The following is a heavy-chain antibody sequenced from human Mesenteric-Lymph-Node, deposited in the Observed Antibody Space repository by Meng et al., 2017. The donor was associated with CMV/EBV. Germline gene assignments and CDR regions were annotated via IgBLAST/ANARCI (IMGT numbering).Heavy chain of an antibody. CDR1: GYTFRTYW. Sequence: LSLTCAASGYTFRTYWMSWVRQAPGKGLEWVAFIRSDGSNQYYADSVKGRFTISRDNSKNTLYLQMNSLRAEDTAIYYCARVRGVLIPAVDYWGQGTLVTVSS. CDR3: ARVRGVLIPAVDY. CDR2: IRSDGSNQ. J-gene: IGHJ4*02. V-gene: IGHV3-30*02. D-gene: IGHD2-8*01.